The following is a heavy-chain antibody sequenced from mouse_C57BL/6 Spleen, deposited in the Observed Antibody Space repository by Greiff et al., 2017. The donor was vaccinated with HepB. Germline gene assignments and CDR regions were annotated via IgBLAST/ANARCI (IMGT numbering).Heavy chain of an antibody. Sequence: VQLQQPGAELVKPGASVKLSCKASGYTFTSYWMQWVKQRPGQGLEWIGEIDPSDSYTNYNQKFKGKATLTVDTSSSTAYMQLSSLTSEDSAVYYCARREDYDFDYWGQGTTLTVSS. J-gene: IGHJ2*01. CDR2: IDPSDSYT. V-gene: IGHV1-50*01. CDR3: ARREDYDFDY. D-gene: IGHD2-4*01. CDR1: GYTFTSYW.